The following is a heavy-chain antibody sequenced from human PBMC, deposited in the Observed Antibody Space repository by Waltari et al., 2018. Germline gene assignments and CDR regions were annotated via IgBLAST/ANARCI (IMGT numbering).Heavy chain of an antibody. CDR2: INTNTGNP. CDR1: GYTFTSYV. D-gene: IGHD2-2*01. V-gene: IGHV7-4-1*02. J-gene: IGHJ5*02. Sequence: QVQLVQSGSELKKPGASVKVSCKASGYTFTSYVINWLRRAPGQGLELMGWINTNTGNPKYVQGFTGRFVFSLDTSVSTAYLQISSLKAEDTAVYYCVREVVPTSTIVVNWFDPWGQGTLVTVSS. CDR3: VREVVPTSTIVVNWFDP.